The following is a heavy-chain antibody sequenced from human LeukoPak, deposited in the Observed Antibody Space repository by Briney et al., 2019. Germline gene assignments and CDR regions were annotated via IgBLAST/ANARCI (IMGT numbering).Heavy chain of an antibody. CDR1: GFTFSSYA. Sequence: GGSLRLSCAASGFTFSSYAMSWVRQAPGKGLEWVSAISGSGGSTYYADSVKGRFTISRDNSKNTLYLQMNSLRAEDTAVYYCAKGSARFLEWSDYYYYMDVWGKGTTVTVSS. J-gene: IGHJ6*03. D-gene: IGHD3-3*01. V-gene: IGHV3-23*01. CDR2: ISGSGGST. CDR3: AKGSARFLEWSDYYYYMDV.